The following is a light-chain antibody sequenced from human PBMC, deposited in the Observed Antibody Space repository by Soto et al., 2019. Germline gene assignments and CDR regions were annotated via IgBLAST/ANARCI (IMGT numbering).Light chain of an antibody. CDR1: SSDVGGYNY. CDR3: SSYTSSSAPYV. J-gene: IGLJ1*01. Sequence: QSALTQPASVSGSPGQSITLSCTGTSSDVGGYNYVSWYQQHPGKVPKLMIYDVNNRPSGVSNRFSGSKSGNTASLTISGLQAEDEADYYCSSYTSSSAPYVFGTGTQLTVL. V-gene: IGLV2-14*01. CDR2: DVN.